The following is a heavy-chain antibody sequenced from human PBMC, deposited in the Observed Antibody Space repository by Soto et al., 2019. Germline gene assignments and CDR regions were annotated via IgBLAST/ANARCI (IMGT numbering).Heavy chain of an antibody. J-gene: IGHJ6*02. Sequence: NPSETLSLTCSVSGGTISSYYWSWIRQPPGKGLEWIGYIYSRGTTSYNPSLKSRATILVDTSKNQFSLRLTSVTATDTAVYYCATGRISHGLDVWGQGTTVTVSS. V-gene: IGHV4-59*12. CDR2: IYSRGTT. CDR3: ATGRISHGLDV. CDR1: GGTISSYY.